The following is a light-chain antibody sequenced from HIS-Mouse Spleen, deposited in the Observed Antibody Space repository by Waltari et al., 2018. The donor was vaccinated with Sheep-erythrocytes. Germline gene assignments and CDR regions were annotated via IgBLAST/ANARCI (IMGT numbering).Light chain of an antibody. J-gene: IGLJ2*01. V-gene: IGLV3-21*02. Sequence: SYVLTQPPSVSVAPGQTARITCGGNNIGSKSVHWYQQKPRQAPVLVVYDDSDRPSGILERFSGSNSGNTATLTISRVEAGDEADYYCQVWDSSSDHVVFGGGTKLTVL. CDR1: NIGSKS. CDR3: QVWDSSSDHVV. CDR2: DDS.